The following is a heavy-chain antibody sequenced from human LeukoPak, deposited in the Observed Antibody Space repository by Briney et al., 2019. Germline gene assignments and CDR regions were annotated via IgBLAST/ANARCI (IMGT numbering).Heavy chain of an antibody. CDR1: GGSISSYY. CDR2: IYYSGST. CDR3: ARHTREPPYYYYYGMDV. J-gene: IGHJ6*02. Sequence: YPSETLSLTCTVSGGSISSYYWSWIRQPPGKGLEWIGYIYYSGSTNYNPSLKGRVTISVDTSKNQFSLKLSSVTAADTAVYYCARHTREPPYYYYYGMDVWGQGTTVTVSS. V-gene: IGHV4-59*08. D-gene: IGHD1-26*01.